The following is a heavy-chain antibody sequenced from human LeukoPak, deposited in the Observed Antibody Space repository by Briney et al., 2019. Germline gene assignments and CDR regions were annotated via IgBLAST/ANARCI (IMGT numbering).Heavy chain of an antibody. CDR2: ISGSGGST. D-gene: IGHD1-14*01. CDR3: AKRRASNHDAFDI. J-gene: IGHJ3*02. CDR1: GFTFSSYA. V-gene: IGHV3-23*01. Sequence: PGGSLRFSCAASGFTFSSYAMSWVRQAPGKGLEWVLAISGSGGSTYYADSVKGRFTIYRDNCKNTLYLQTNSLRAEDTAVYYCAKRRASNHDAFDIWGQGTMVTVSS.